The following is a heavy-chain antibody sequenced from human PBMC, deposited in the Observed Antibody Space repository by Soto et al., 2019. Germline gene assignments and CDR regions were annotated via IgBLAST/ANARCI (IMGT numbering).Heavy chain of an antibody. D-gene: IGHD2-15*01. V-gene: IGHV4-34*01. CDR1: GGSFTGYY. CDR3: ARGQEGVVATH. Sequence: QVQLQQWGAGLLKPSETLSLTCAVNGGSFTGYYWSWVRQPPGKGLEWIGEIKDGGSTNYSPPLRSXXTXSXLTSQRQLSLKVTSVTAADTAVYYCARGQEGVVATHWDQGSLVTVSS. CDR2: IKDGGST. J-gene: IGHJ4*02.